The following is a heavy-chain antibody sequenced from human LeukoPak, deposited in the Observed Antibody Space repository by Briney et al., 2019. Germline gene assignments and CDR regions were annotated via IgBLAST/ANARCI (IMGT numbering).Heavy chain of an antibody. Sequence: SETLSLTCTVSGGSISSGDYYWNWIRQPPGKGLEWIGYIYYSGSTFYNPSLKNRVTISVDTSKNQFSLKLSSVTAADTAVYYCARDFPGPGSGSYPLHYFDYWGQGTLVTVSS. CDR3: ARDFPGPGSGSYPLHYFDY. CDR1: GGSISSGDYY. CDR2: IYYSGST. V-gene: IGHV4-30-4*01. D-gene: IGHD3-10*01. J-gene: IGHJ4*02.